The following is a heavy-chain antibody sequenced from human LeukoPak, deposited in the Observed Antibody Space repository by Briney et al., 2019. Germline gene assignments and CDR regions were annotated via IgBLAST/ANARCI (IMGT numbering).Heavy chain of an antibody. CDR1: GGSISSSRYY. D-gene: IGHD5-18*01. V-gene: IGHV4-39*01. CDR2: VYYSGGP. Sequence: PSETLSLTCTVSGGSISSSRYYWGWIRQPPGKGREWLGTVYYSGGPYSNPSLKRRVTISVDTSKNQFSLKLSSVTAADTAVYYCARFVDTAMAYYFDYWGQGTLVTVSA. CDR3: ARFVDTAMAYYFDY. J-gene: IGHJ4*02.